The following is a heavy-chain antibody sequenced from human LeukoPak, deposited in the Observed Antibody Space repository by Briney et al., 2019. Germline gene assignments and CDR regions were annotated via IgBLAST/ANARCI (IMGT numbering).Heavy chain of an antibody. Sequence: SGTLSLTCTVSGGSISSYYWTWIRQPPGKGLEWIGYIYYSGNTNYNPSLKSRVTISLDTSRNQFSLKLSSVTAADTAVYYCAGRARATTGGDYFDYWGQGTLVTASS. CDR2: IYYSGNT. J-gene: IGHJ4*02. CDR3: AGRARATTGGDYFDY. V-gene: IGHV4-59*08. CDR1: GGSISSYY. D-gene: IGHD1-1*01.